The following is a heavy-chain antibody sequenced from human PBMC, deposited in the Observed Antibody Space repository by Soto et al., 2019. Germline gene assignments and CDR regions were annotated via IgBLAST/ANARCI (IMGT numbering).Heavy chain of an antibody. V-gene: IGHV3-23*01. J-gene: IGHJ4*02. Sequence: GGSLRLSCAASGFTFSNYAMTWVRQPPGKGLEWVSGFTGRGDSTYYADSVKGRFTIYRDNSKNTLYLQMNSLRVEDTAVYYCAKNRGYSYGDLDHWSQGTLVTVSS. CDR1: GFTFSNYA. D-gene: IGHD5-18*01. CDR3: AKNRGYSYGDLDH. CDR2: FTGRGDST.